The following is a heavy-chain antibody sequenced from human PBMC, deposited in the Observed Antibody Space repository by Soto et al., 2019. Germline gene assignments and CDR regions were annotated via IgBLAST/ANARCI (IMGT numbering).Heavy chain of an antibody. J-gene: IGHJ6*02. CDR1: GFTFSSYG. CDR3: EWGDDFWSGYYTRFYYYGMDV. D-gene: IGHD3-3*01. V-gene: IGHV3-30*03. Sequence: QVQLVESGGGVVQPGRSLRLSCAASGFTFSSYGMHWVRQAPGKGLEWVAVISYDRSNKYYADSVKGRFTISRDNSKNTLYLQLKSLRGEDTAVYCGEWGDDFWSGYYTRFYYYGMDVWGQVTTVTVSS. CDR2: ISYDRSNK.